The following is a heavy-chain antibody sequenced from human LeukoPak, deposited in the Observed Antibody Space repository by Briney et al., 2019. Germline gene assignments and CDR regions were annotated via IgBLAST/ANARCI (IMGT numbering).Heavy chain of an antibody. Sequence: SETLSLTCAVYGGSFSGYYWSWIRQPPGKGLEWIGYIYYSGSTNYNPSLKSRVTISVDTSKNQFSLKLGSVTAADTAVYYCAGTLPYYMDVWGKGTTVTVSS. CDR1: GGSFSGYY. CDR3: AGTLPYYMDV. V-gene: IGHV4-59*01. J-gene: IGHJ6*03. CDR2: IYYSGST.